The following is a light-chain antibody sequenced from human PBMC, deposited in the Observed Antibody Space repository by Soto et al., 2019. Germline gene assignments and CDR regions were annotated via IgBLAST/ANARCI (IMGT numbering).Light chain of an antibody. Sequence: IQMTQSPSTLSASVGDRVTFTCRASQTISTWLAWYQQKPGEAPKLLIYKASTLEVGVPSRFSASGSGTDFALTISSLEPEDIATYYCQQYDSLPLTFGQGTRLEI. CDR2: KAS. CDR3: QQYDSLPLT. J-gene: IGKJ5*01. V-gene: IGKV1-5*03. CDR1: QTISTW.